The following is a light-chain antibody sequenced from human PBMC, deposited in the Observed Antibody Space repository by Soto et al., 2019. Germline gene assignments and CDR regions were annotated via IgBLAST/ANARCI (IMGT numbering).Light chain of an antibody. CDR1: SGSIASNY. J-gene: IGLJ3*02. Sequence: NFMLTQPHSVSESPGKTVTISCTRSSGSIASNYVQWYQQRPGSAPTTVIYEDNQRPSGVPDRFSGSTDSSSNSASLTTSVLKTEDEADYYCQSYDSSNQVFGGGTKLTVL. V-gene: IGLV6-57*04. CDR2: EDN. CDR3: QSYDSSNQV.